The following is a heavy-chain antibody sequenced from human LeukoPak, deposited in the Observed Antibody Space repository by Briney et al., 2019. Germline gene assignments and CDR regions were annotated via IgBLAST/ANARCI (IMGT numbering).Heavy chain of an antibody. CDR3: ARSWLYYDILTGYYPQGEDAFDI. V-gene: IGHV1-8*03. Sequence: WASVKVSCKASGYTFTSYDINGVPQATGQGVEGRVQMNPNRGNTGYAQKFQGRVPITRNTSISTAYMEMSRLRSDDTAVYYCARSWLYYDILTGYYPQGEDAFDIWGQGTMVTVSS. CDR2: MNPNRGNT. CDR1: GYTFTSYD. J-gene: IGHJ3*02. D-gene: IGHD3-9*01.